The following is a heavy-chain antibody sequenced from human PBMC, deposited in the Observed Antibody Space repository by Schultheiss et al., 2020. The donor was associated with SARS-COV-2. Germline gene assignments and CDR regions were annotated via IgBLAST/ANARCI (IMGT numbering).Heavy chain of an antibody. D-gene: IGHD6-13*01. J-gene: IGHJ5*02. CDR2: IYWDDDK. Sequence: SGPTLVKPTQTLTLTCTFSGFSLSTSGVGVGWIRQPPGKALEWLALIYWDDDKRYSPSLKSRLTITKDTSKNQVVLTMTNMDPVDTATYYCARIPVLVHLNWFDPWGQGTLVTVSS. CDR3: ARIPVLVHLNWFDP. CDR1: GFSLSTSGVG. V-gene: IGHV2-5*02.